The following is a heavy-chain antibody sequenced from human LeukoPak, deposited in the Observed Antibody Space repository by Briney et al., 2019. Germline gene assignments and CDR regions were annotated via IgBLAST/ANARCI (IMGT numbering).Heavy chain of an antibody. Sequence: SETLSLTCAVYGGSFSGYYWSWIRQPPGKGLEWIEEINHSGSTNYNPSLKSRVTISVDTSKNQFSLKLSSVTAADTAVYYCARVRGYSSSIKYYFDYWGQGTLVTVSS. CDR2: INHSGST. J-gene: IGHJ4*02. CDR3: ARVRGYSSSIKYYFDY. V-gene: IGHV4-34*01. D-gene: IGHD6-13*01. CDR1: GGSFSGYY.